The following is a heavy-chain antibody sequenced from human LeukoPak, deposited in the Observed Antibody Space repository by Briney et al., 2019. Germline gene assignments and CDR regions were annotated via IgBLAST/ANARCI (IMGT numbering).Heavy chain of an antibody. J-gene: IGHJ4*02. D-gene: IGHD5-12*01. Sequence: SETLSLTCTVSGGSISSYYWSWVRQPPGKGLEWIGYIYYSGSTNYNPSLKSRVTISVDTSKNQFSLKLSSVTAADTAVYYCASLRGYNGYDPFDYWGQGTLITVSS. V-gene: IGHV4-59*01. CDR3: ASLRGYNGYDPFDY. CDR1: GGSISSYY. CDR2: IYYSGST.